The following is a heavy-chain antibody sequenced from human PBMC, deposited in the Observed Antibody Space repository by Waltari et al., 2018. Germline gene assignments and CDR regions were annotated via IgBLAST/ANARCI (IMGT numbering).Heavy chain of an antibody. D-gene: IGHD2-8*01. CDR1: GFTSKNNG. Sequence: EVQLVESGGGFVQPGSSLRLACVASGFTSKNNGMHWVRQGPGKAQEWVAGINGNGDNFAYAGSVRGRFTISRDNAKTSLYLQMTSLRAEDTAVYYCGRCPRRDPLCDWGQGTLVSVSS. J-gene: IGHJ4*02. CDR2: INGNGDNF. CDR3: GRCPRRDPLCD. V-gene: IGHV3-9*02.